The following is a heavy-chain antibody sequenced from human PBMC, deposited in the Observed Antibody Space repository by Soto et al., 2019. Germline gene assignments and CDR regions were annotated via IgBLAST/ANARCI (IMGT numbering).Heavy chain of an antibody. D-gene: IGHD2-2*01. J-gene: IGHJ2*01. Sequence: QVQLVESGGGVVQPGRSLRLSCAASGFTFSSYGMHWVRQAPGKGLEWVAVIWYDGSNKYYADSVKGRFTISRDNSKTTLYLQMNSLRAEDTAVYYCARDPTAQLPEGYFDLWGRGTLVTVSS. V-gene: IGHV3-33*01. CDR3: ARDPTAQLPEGYFDL. CDR2: IWYDGSNK. CDR1: GFTFSSYG.